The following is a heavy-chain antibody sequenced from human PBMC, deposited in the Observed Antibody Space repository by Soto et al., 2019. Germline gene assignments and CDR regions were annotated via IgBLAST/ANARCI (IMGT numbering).Heavy chain of an antibody. J-gene: IGHJ4*02. D-gene: IGHD5-18*01. CDR2: LNSDGSAT. CDR3: ARDTQLWRLGS. V-gene: IGHV3-74*01. CDR1: GFTFSSYW. Sequence: EVQLVESGGGLVQPGESLRLSCAASGFTFSSYWMHWVRQAPGKGLVWVSRLNSDGSATTYADSVNGRFTISRDTVKNSLYLQMNGLRGEDTGVHFCARDTQLWRLGSCGKGTLVTVSS.